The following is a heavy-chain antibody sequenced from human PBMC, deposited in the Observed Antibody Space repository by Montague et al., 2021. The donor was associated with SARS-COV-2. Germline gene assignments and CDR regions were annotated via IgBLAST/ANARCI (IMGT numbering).Heavy chain of an antibody. CDR2: ISSSSSYT. J-gene: IGHJ3*02. V-gene: IGHV3-11*03. CDR3: ARVRGSSWYVVDAFDI. CDR1: GFTFSDYY. Sequence: SLSLSFAASGFTFSDYYMSWIRQAPGKGLEWVSYISSSSSYTNYADSVKGRFTISRDNAKNSLYLQVNSLRAEDTAVYYCARVRGSSWYVVDAFDIWGQGTMVTVSS. D-gene: IGHD6-13*01.